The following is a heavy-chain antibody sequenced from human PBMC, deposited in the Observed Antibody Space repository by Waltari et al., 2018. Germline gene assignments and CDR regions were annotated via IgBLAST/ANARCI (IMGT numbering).Heavy chain of an antibody. V-gene: IGHV1-24*01. D-gene: IGHD5-12*01. Sequence: QVQLVQSGAEVKKPGASVKVSCKVSGYTLTELSMHWVRQAPGKGLEWMGGFEPEDGETINAQKFQGRGTMTEETSTDTAYMELSSLRSEDTAVYYCATLRSGYVGDWGQGTLVTVSS. CDR3: ATLRSGYVGD. J-gene: IGHJ4*02. CDR2: FEPEDGET. CDR1: GYTLTELS.